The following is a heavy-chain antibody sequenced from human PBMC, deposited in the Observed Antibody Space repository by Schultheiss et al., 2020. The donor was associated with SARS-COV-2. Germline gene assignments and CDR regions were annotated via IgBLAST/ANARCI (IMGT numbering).Heavy chain of an antibody. CDR3: ARGVRQYSSGWYVYYGMDV. CDR1: GYSISSGYY. D-gene: IGHD6-19*01. CDR2: IYTSGST. V-gene: IGHV4-38-2*01. J-gene: IGHJ6*02. Sequence: SETLSLTCAVSGYSISSGYYWGWIRQPAGKGLEWIGRIYTSGSTNYNPSLKSRVTISVDTSKNQFSLKLSSVTAADTAVYYCARGVRQYSSGWYVYYGMDVWGQGTTVTVSS.